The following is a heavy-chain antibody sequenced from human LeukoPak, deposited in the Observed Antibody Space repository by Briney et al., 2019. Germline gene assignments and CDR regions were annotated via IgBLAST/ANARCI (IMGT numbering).Heavy chain of an antibody. Sequence: GGSLRLSRAGSGFTFSHYTMNWVRQGPGKGLEWVSSISSTATYTYYADSVKGRFTVSRDNAENSLYLQTNSLRAEDTAVYYCARDYGTGRRDSFDYWGQGTLVTVSS. CDR3: ARDYGTGRRDSFDY. J-gene: IGHJ4*02. V-gene: IGHV3-21*01. CDR2: ISSTATYT. D-gene: IGHD1-14*01. CDR1: GFTFSHYT.